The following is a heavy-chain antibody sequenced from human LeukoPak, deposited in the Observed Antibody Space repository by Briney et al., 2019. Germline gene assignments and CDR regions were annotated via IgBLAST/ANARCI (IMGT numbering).Heavy chain of an antibody. J-gene: IGHJ4*02. CDR1: GGSICGYY. CDR3: ARLSKDTVVLPAAMAHYFVY. V-gene: IGHV4-59*08. Sequence: SETLSLTCTVSGGSICGYYWGWIRQPPGKGLQFIGYIYYTGSTNYNPPLESRVTLSVDTSKNHFSLKLRSVTAADTPVYFCARLSKDTVVLPAAMAHYFVYWGQGTLLSVRS. D-gene: IGHD2-2*01. CDR2: IYYTGST.